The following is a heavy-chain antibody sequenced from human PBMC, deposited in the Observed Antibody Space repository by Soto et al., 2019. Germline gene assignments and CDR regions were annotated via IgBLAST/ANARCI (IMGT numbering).Heavy chain of an antibody. V-gene: IGHV3-30*18. D-gene: IGHD2-21*02. CDR1: GYTFSNYG. CDR3: AKAGDCGSYCPTY. Sequence: QVQLVESGGGVVQPGRSLRLSCAASGYTFSNYGMHWVRQAPGKGLEWAAFISYDGSKKQYADSVKGRVTISRDNSKNTVFLQLNSLRPEDTAVYYCAKAGDCGSYCPTYWGQGTLVTVSS. J-gene: IGHJ4*02. CDR2: ISYDGSKK.